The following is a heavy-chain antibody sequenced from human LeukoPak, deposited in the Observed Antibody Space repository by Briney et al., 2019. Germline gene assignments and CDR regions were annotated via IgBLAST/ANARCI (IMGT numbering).Heavy chain of an antibody. CDR1: GYTFANYG. Sequence: ASVKVSCKASGYTFANYGLTWVRQAPGQGLEWMGWISAYNGDTNYAQKFQGRVTMTTDTSTTTAYMELTSLRSDDTAVYFCARALLWFGEPSHIDYWGQGTLVTASS. CDR2: ISAYNGDT. J-gene: IGHJ4*02. D-gene: IGHD3-10*01. V-gene: IGHV1-18*01. CDR3: ARALLWFGEPSHIDY.